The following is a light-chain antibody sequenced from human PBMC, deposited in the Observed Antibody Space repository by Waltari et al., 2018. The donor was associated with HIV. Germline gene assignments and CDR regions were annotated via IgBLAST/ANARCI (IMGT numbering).Light chain of an antibody. CDR1: QSLLHSNGYNY. CDR2: LGS. CDR3: MQALQTPQIT. V-gene: IGKV2-28*01. Sequence: DIVMTQSPLSLPVTPGEPASISCRSSQSLLHSNGYNYLDWYLQKPGQSPQLLIYLGSNRASGVPDRFRGSGSGTDFTLKISRVEAEDVGIYYCMQALQTPQITFGQGTRLEI. J-gene: IGKJ5*01.